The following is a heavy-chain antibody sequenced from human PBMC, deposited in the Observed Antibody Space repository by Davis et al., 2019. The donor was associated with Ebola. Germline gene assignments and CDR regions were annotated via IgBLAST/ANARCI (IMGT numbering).Heavy chain of an antibody. CDR1: GGSISSYY. CDR3: ARRSVTYYDFWSGERSYYFDY. J-gene: IGHJ4*02. CDR2: IYRTGST. Sequence: PSETLSLTCTVSGGSISSYYWTWIRQPAEKGLEWIGHIYRTGSTNYNPSLKSRVTMSVDTSKNQFSLKLSSVTAADTAVYYCARRSVTYYDFWSGERSYYFDYWGQGTLVTVSS. V-gene: IGHV4-4*07. D-gene: IGHD3-3*01.